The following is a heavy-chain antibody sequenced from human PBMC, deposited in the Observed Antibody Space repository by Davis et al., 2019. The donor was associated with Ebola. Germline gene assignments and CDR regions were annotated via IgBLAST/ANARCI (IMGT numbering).Heavy chain of an antibody. V-gene: IGHV3-48*01. D-gene: IGHD1-26*01. CDR3: AKDDSGSIDY. Sequence: GESLKISCAASGFTFSSYSMNWVRQAPGKGLEWVSYISSSSSTIYYADSVKGRFTISRDNAKNSLYLQMNSLRAEDTAVYYCAKDDSGSIDYWGQGTLVTVSS. CDR1: GFTFSSYS. CDR2: ISSSSSTI. J-gene: IGHJ4*02.